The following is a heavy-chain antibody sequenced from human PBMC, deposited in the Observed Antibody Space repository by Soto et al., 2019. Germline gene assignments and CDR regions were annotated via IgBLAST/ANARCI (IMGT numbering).Heavy chain of an antibody. Sequence: QVQLVESGGGVVQPGRSLRLSCAGSGFTFSSYAMHWVRQAPGKGLEWVAVIFHDGSDEYYADSVKGRLTVSRDNSKNALNLHLNSLKPEDTAVYYCVTAYTYGPVAFDIWGQGTMVTVTT. CDR1: GFTFSSYA. J-gene: IGHJ3*02. D-gene: IGHD5-18*01. V-gene: IGHV3-30-3*01. CDR2: IFHDGSDE. CDR3: VTAYTYGPVAFDI.